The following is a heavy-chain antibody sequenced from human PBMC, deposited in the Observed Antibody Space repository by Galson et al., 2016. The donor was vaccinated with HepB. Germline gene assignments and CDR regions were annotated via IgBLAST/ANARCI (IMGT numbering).Heavy chain of an antibody. CDR2: ISSNGGST. Sequence: SLRLSCAASGFTFSSYAMQWVRQAPGKGLEYVSAISSNGGSTYYANSVKGRFTISRDNSKNTLYLQMGSLRAEDMAVYYCARAAITMIVRSGMDVWGQGTTVTVSS. V-gene: IGHV3-64*01. CDR1: GFTFSSYA. CDR3: ARAAITMIVRSGMDV. D-gene: IGHD3-22*01. J-gene: IGHJ6*02.